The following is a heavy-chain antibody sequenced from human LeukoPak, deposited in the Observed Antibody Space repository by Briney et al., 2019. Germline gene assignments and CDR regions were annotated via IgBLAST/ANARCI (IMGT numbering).Heavy chain of an antibody. CDR3: ARDYGGTVAFDI. J-gene: IGHJ3*02. Sequence: SETLSLTCAVYGGSFSGYYWSWIRQPPGKGLEWIGEINHSGSTNYNPSLKSRVTISVDTSKNQFSLKLSSVTAADTAVYYCARDYGGTVAFDIWGQGTMVTVSS. CDR2: INHSGST. CDR1: GGSFSGYY. D-gene: IGHD4-23*01. V-gene: IGHV4-34*01.